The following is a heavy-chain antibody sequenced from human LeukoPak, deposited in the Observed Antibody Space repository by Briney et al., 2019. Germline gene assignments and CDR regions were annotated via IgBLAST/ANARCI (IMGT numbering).Heavy chain of an antibody. Sequence: GGSLRLSCAASGFTFSDYYMSWIRQAPGKGLEWVSYISSSGSTIYYADSVKGRFTISRDNSKNSLYLQMNSLRAEDTAVYYCARDILTGYYLLALGYWGQGTLVTVSS. J-gene: IGHJ4*02. CDR2: ISSSGSTI. CDR1: GFTFSDYY. D-gene: IGHD3-9*01. CDR3: ARDILTGYYLLALGY. V-gene: IGHV3-11*01.